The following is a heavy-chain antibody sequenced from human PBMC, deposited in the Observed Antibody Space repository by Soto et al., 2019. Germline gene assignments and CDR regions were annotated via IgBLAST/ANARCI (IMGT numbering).Heavy chain of an antibody. CDR1: GYTFTSYV. D-gene: IGHD2-8*01. CDR2: ISVYTGNT. V-gene: IGHV1-18*04. CDR3: ARDRCTTDKCYTHHFDV. J-gene: IGHJ6*02. Sequence: QVQLVQSGGEVTKPGAPGKVSCKSSGYTFTSYVVSWVRQAPGQGLDWLGWISVYTGNTKQAQKFQDRVTLTTEASTSTAYLELRNLRSDDTAVYYCARDRCTTDKCYTHHFDVWGQGTTVTVSS.